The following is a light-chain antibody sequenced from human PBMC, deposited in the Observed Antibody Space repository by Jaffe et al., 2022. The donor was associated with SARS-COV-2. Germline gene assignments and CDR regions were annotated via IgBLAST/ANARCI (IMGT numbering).Light chain of an antibody. J-gene: IGKJ2*01. CDR1: QSVSNN. Sequence: EIVMTQSPATLSVSPGERATLSCRASQSVSNNLAWYQQKPGQPPRLLIYGASTRATGFPARFSGSGSGTEFTLTISSLQSEDFAVYYCQQYNNWPPYTFGRGTKLEIK. CDR2: GAS. V-gene: IGKV3-15*01. CDR3: QQYNNWPPYT.